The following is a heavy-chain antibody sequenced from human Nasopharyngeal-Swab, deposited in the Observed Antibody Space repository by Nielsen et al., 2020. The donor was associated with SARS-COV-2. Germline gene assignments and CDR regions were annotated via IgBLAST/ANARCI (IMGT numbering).Heavy chain of an antibody. CDR2: INSDGSST. J-gene: IGHJ6*02. D-gene: IGHD4-11*01. CDR3: AREFSKDYNNYYYGMDV. Sequence: GGSLRLSCAASGFTFSSYWMHWVRQAPGKGLVWVSRINSDGSSTSYADSVKGRFTISRDNAKNTLYLQMNSLRAEDTAVYYCAREFSKDYNNYYYGMDVWGQGTTVTVSS. CDR1: GFTFSSYW. V-gene: IGHV3-74*01.